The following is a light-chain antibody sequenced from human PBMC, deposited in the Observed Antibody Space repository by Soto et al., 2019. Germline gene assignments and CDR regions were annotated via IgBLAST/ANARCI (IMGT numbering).Light chain of an antibody. Sequence: EIVMTQTPATLSVSPGEGDTLSCQVSQNVYNNLAWYQQRPGQPPRLLIYDASTKATGISARLSGRGYGTEVTLTISSLQSEDFAVYFCQQCSNSPLTFGGGTKVEI. CDR1: QNVYNN. J-gene: IGKJ4*01. V-gene: IGKV3-15*01. CDR2: DAS. CDR3: QQCSNSPLT.